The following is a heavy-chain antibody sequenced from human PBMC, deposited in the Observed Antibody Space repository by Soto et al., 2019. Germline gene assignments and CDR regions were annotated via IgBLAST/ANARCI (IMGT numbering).Heavy chain of an antibody. Sequence: GPLRLSCAASGYNYTRYSMNWVRQAPGKGLERVSSISSTTNYIYYGDSMKGRFTISRDNAKNSLYLEMNSLRAEDTAVYYCARESEDLTSNFDYWGQGTLVTVSS. V-gene: IGHV3-21*06. CDR2: ISSTTNYI. CDR1: GYNYTRYS. J-gene: IGHJ4*02. CDR3: ARESEDLTSNFDY.